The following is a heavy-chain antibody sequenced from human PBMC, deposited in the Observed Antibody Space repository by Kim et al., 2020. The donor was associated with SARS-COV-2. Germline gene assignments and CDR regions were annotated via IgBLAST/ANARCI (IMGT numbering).Heavy chain of an antibody. CDR2: T. Sequence: TRYSPSFQGQVTISADKSISTAYLQWSSLKASDTAMYYCATHFPMRFPMDVWGQGTTVTVS. D-gene: IGHD2-2*01. CDR3: ATHFPMRFPMDV. V-gene: IGHV5-51*01. J-gene: IGHJ6*02.